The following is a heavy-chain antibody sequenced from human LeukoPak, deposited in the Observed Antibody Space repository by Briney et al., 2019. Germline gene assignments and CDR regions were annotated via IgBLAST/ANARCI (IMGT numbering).Heavy chain of an antibody. Sequence: SETLSLTCTVSDGSISSSSYYWGWIRQPPGKGLEWIGSIYYSGSTYYNPSLKSRVTISVDTSKNQFSLKLSSVTAADTAVYYCARGAYYDFWSGSWFDPWGQGTLVTVSS. CDR3: ARGAYYDFWSGSWFDP. V-gene: IGHV4-39*01. D-gene: IGHD3-3*01. CDR2: IYYSGST. CDR1: DGSISSSSYY. J-gene: IGHJ5*02.